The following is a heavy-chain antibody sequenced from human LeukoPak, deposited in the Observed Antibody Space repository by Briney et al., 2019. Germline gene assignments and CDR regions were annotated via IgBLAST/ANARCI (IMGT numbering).Heavy chain of an antibody. V-gene: IGHV4-34*01. D-gene: IGHD3-10*01. CDR3: ARSRGNCGSGTLRNYFDY. Sequence: SETLSLTCAVYGGSFSGYYWSWIRQPPGKGLEWIGEINHSGNTNYNPSLTRRVAISVYTYKIQFSLNLCSLTAADTGVYYCARSRGNCGSGTLRNYFDYWGQGTLVTVS. J-gene: IGHJ4*02. CDR1: GGSFSGYY. CDR2: INHSGNT.